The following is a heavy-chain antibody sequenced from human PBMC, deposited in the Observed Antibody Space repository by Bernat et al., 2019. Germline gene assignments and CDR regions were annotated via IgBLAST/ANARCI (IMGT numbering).Heavy chain of an antibody. CDR1: GFIFSNFA. CDR3: ARRNY. J-gene: IGHJ4*02. Sequence: EVQLLGSGGGLVQPGGSLRLSCAASGFIFSNFAMSWVRQAPGKGLEWVSTISSSGVSTYYADSVKGRFTISRDNSKNTLYLQIDSLRVEDTAIYYCARRNYWGQGTLVTVSS. V-gene: IGHV3-23*01. CDR2: ISSSGVST.